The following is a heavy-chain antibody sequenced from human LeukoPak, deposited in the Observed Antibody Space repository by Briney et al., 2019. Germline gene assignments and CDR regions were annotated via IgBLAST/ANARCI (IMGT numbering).Heavy chain of an antibody. CDR3: ATYSSSADFDY. CDR1: GFTFSSYG. CDR2: IWYGGSNK. J-gene: IGHJ4*02. D-gene: IGHD6-6*01. V-gene: IGHV3-33*01. Sequence: PGRSLRLSCAASGFTFSSYGMHWVRQAPGKGLEWVAVIWYGGSNKYYADSVKGRFTISRDNSKNTLYLQMNSLRAEDTAVYYCATYSSSADFDYWGQGTLVTVSS.